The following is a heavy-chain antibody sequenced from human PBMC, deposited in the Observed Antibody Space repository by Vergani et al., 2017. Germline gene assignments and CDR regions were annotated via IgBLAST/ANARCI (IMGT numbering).Heavy chain of an antibody. D-gene: IGHD2-8*01. CDR1: GFTLSSYW. J-gene: IGHJ6*03. V-gene: IGHV3-7*01. CDR2: IQQDGSEK. CDR3: ARSGYCAHGVCYMTYYYYMDV. Sequence: EVQLVESGGGLVQPGGSLRLSCAASGFTLSSYWMSWVRQAPGKGLEWVANIQQDGSEKYYVDSVKGRFTISRDNAKNSLYLQMNNLRAADTAVYYCARSGYCAHGVCYMTYYYYMDVWGKGTAVTVSS.